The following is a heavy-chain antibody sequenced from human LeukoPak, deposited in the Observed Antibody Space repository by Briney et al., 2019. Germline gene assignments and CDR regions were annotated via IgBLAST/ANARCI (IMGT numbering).Heavy chain of an antibody. Sequence: SETLSLTCTVSGGSISSSSYYWGWLRQPPGKGLEWIGSIYYSGSTYYTPSLKSRVTISVDTSKNQFSLKLSSVTAADTAVYYCARRDSSGYYRFDYWGQGTLVTVSS. V-gene: IGHV4-39*01. D-gene: IGHD3-22*01. CDR2: IYYSGST. CDR3: ARRDSSGYYRFDY. CDR1: GGSISSSSYY. J-gene: IGHJ4*02.